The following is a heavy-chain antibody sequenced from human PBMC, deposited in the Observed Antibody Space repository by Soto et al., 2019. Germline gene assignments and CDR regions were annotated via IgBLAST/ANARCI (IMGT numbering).Heavy chain of an antibody. CDR3: AKDIGFQQHLFVFDN. V-gene: IGHV1-69*13. Sequence: SVKVSCKASGGTFSNYAFSWVRQAPGQGLEWMGGILPIFTTATYAPKFQDRVTITADESTSTVYMGLSSLRSEDTALYYCAKDIGFQQHLFVFDNWGQGTLVTSPQ. CDR1: GGTFSNYA. CDR2: ILPIFTTA. J-gene: IGHJ4*02. D-gene: IGHD6-13*01.